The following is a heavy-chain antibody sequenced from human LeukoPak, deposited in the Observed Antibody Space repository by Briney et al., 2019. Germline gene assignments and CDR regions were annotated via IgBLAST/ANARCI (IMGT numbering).Heavy chain of an antibody. V-gene: IGHV3-53*01. CDR3: AKDSSDYYFDY. J-gene: IGHJ4*02. CDR2: IYSAGST. Sequence: GGSLRLSCTVSGFTVSSNSMSWVRQAPGKGLEWVSFIYSAGSTHYSDSVKGRFTISIDNSKNTLYLQMNSLRVEDTAVYYCAKDSSDYYFDYWGQGTLVTVSS. CDR1: GFTVSSNS. D-gene: IGHD3-22*01.